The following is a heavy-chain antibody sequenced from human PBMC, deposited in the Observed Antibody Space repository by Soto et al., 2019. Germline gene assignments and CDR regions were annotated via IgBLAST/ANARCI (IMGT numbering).Heavy chain of an antibody. CDR3: ASTLAYGYGGPTEDY. J-gene: IGHJ4*02. CDR2: IWYDGSIK. V-gene: IGHV3-33*01. D-gene: IGHD4-17*01. Sequence: QVQLVESGGGVVEPGRSLRLSCAASGFTFSSYGMHWVRQAPGKGLEWVAVIWYDGSIKNYADSVKRRFTISRDNSKNTPYLQMNSLRAPDTAVYSCASTLAYGYGGPTEDYWGQGTLVTVSS. CDR1: GFTFSSYG.